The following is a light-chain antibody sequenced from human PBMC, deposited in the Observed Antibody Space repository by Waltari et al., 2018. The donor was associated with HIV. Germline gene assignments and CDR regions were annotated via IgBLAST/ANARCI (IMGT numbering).Light chain of an antibody. CDR1: QSVSSN. J-gene: IGKJ4*01. V-gene: IGKV3-15*01. Sequence: ETVMTQSPATLSVSPGERATLSCRASQSVSSNLAWYQQKPGQAPRLLIYDTSTRATGIPARFSGIGAGTEFTLTISSLQSEDFAVYYCQQYNNWPPGTFGGGTKVEIK. CDR3: QQYNNWPPGT. CDR2: DTS.